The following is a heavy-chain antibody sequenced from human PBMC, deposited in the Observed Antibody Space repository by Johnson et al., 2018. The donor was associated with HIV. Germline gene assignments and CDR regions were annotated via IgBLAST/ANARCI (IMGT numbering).Heavy chain of an antibody. Sequence: VQLVESGGGLAKPAWSPRLSCAASQFIFSNYYMNYVRQAPGLGLELVGQVNPSGDSTYLIASGQDRFTLSRDNSKNTLYLQMNSLRAEDTALYYGAKSTQATIARESGPYGAFDIWGQGTMVTVSS. V-gene: IGHV3-25*03. J-gene: IGHJ3*02. CDR1: QFIFSNYY. D-gene: IGHD3-10*01. CDR2: NPSGDST. CDR3: AKSTQATIARESGPYGAFDI.